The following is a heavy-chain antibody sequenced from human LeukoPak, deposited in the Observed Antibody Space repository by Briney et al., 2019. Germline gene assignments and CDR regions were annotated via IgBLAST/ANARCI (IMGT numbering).Heavy chain of an antibody. J-gene: IGHJ4*02. Sequence: PSETLSLTCTVSGASISSYYWSWIRQPPGKGLEWIGNIYYSGSTNYDPSLKSRVTMSVDTSKNQFSLKLSSVTAADTAVYFCALQGQSNSHLGFWGQGTLVTVSS. V-gene: IGHV4-59*12. CDR2: IYYSGST. D-gene: IGHD4-23*01. CDR1: GASISSYY. CDR3: ALQGQSNSHLGF.